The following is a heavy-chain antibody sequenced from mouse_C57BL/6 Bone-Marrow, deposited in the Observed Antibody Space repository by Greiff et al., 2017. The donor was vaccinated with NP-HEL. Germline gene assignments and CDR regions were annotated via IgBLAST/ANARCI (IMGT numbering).Heavy chain of an antibody. CDR1: GYTFTSYW. D-gene: IGHD1-1*01. J-gene: IGHJ2*01. CDR3: ARRGYGSSPYYFDY. Sequence: QVQLQQPGAELVKPGASVKLSCKASGYTFTSYWMHWVKQRPGQGLEWIGMIHPNSGSTNYNEKFKSNATLTVDKSSSTAYMQLSSLTSEDSAVYYCARRGYGSSPYYFDYWGQGTTLTVSS. V-gene: IGHV1-64*01. CDR2: IHPNSGST.